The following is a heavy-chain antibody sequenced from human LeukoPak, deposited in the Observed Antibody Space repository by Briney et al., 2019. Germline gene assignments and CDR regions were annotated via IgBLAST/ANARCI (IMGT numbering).Heavy chain of an antibody. Sequence: GVSLKISCKGSGYSFTSYWIGWVRQMPGKGLEWMGIIYPGDSDTRYSPSFQGQVTISADKSISTAYLQWSSLKASDTAMYYCARGVVPAAMGVGYYYYGMDVWGQGTTVTVSS. D-gene: IGHD2-2*01. CDR3: ARGVVPAAMGVGYYYYGMDV. CDR2: IYPGDSDT. J-gene: IGHJ6*02. V-gene: IGHV5-51*01. CDR1: GYSFTSYW.